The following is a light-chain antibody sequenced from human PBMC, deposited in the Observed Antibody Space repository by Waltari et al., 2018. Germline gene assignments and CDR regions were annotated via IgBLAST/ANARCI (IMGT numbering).Light chain of an antibody. J-gene: IGLJ2*01. CDR2: DVS. V-gene: IGLV2-14*03. Sequence: QSALTQPASVSGSPGQSITISCTGTSSDVGGYNYVSWYQQHPGKAPKLMIYDVSNRPSGVSNRFSGSKSGNTASLTIAWLQAEDEADDYCSSYTSSSTRVFSGGTKLTVL. CDR1: SSDVGGYNY. CDR3: SSYTSSSTRV.